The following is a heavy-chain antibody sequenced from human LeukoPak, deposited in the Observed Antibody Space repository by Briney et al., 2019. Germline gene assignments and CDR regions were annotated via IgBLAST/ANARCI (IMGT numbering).Heavy chain of an antibody. CDR2: ISYDGSNK. D-gene: IGHD2-2*01. J-gene: IGHJ5*02. Sequence: PGGSLRLSCAASGFTFSSYAMHWVRQAPGKGLEWVAVISYDGSNKYYADSVKGRFTISRDNSKNTLYLQMNSLRAEDTAVYYCARELERPAVMVDPWGQGTLVTVSS. CDR3: ARELERPAVMVDP. V-gene: IGHV3-30*04. CDR1: GFTFSSYA.